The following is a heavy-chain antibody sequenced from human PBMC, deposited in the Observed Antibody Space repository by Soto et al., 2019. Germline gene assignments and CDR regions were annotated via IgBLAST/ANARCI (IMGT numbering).Heavy chain of an antibody. CDR1: GYSFTSYW. V-gene: IGHV5-51*01. CDR2: IYPGDSDT. J-gene: IGHJ6*02. Sequence: PGESLKISCKGSGYSFTSYWIGWVRQMPRKGLEWMGIIYPGDSDTRYSPSFQGQVTISADKSISTAYLQWSSLKASDTAMYYCARGAAAAGTSYYYGMDVWGQGTTVTVSS. D-gene: IGHD6-13*01. CDR3: ARGAAAAGTSYYYGMDV.